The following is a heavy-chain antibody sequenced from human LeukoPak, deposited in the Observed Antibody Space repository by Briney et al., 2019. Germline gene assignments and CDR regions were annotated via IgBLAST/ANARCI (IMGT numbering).Heavy chain of an antibody. CDR3: AKNGGHYYDSKVEFDY. CDR2: ISGSGGST. CDR1: GFTFSSYA. Sequence: GGSLRLSCAASGFTFSSYAMSWVRQAPGKGLEWVSAISGSGGSTYYADSVKGRFTISRDNSKNTLYLQMNSLRAEDTAVYYCAKNGGHYYDSKVEFDYWGQGTLVTVSS. D-gene: IGHD3-22*01. J-gene: IGHJ4*02. V-gene: IGHV3-23*01.